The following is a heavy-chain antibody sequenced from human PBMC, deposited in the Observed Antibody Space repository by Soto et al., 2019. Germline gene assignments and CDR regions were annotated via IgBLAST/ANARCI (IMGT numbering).Heavy chain of an antibody. Sequence: ETLSLTCAVSGYSISSGYYWSWIRQPPGKGLEWIGYVYHTGRTSYNPSLKSRVSISMDTSKNQFSLNLDSVTAADTAVYFCARDFAYFDSWGQGTLVTVSS. D-gene: IGHD3-3*01. J-gene: IGHJ4*02. CDR3: ARDFAYFDS. V-gene: IGHV4-61*01. CDR2: VYHTGRT. CDR1: GYSISSGYY.